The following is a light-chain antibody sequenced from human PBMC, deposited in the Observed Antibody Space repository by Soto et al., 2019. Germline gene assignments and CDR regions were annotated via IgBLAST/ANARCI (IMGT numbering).Light chain of an antibody. J-gene: IGKJ2*02. V-gene: IGKV1-39*01. CDR1: QSISTY. Sequence: DIQMTQSPSSLSASVGDRVTITCRASQSISTYLNWYQQKPGKAPNLLVYVASTLQSGVPSRFSGSGSGTDFTLTISSLQPEDFATYYCQQSYNNVPCTFGQGTKVDIK. CDR2: VAS. CDR3: QQSYNNVPCT.